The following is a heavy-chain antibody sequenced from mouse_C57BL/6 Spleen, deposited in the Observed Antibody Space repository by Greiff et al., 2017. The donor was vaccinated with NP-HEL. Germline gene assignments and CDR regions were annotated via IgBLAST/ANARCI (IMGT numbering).Heavy chain of an antibody. J-gene: IGHJ2*01. CDR2: IDPSDSYT. V-gene: IGHV1-69*01. Sequence: QVQLQQPGAELVMPGASVKLSCKASGYTFTSYWMHWVKQRPGQGLEWIGEIDPSDSYTNYNQKFKGKATLTVDKSSSTAYMQLSSLTSEDSAVYYCARAVEGWVLEDWGKGTTVTVAS. CDR3: ARAVEGWVLED. CDR1: GYTFTSYW. D-gene: IGHD2-3*01.